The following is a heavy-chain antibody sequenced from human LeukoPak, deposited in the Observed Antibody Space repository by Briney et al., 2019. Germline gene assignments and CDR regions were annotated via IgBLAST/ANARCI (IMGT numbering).Heavy chain of an antibody. V-gene: IGHV4-4*09. CDR1: GGSVGGSY. D-gene: IGHD3-22*01. CDR2: IFSSGGT. J-gene: IGHJ5*02. Sequence: PSETLSLTCTVSGGSVGGSYWTWIRQPPGGGLQWIGFIFSSGGTNYNPSLKSRVAISTDTSKNQVSLRVTSVTAADTAVYYCATGGAYTSGWYNTWGQGTLVSVSS. CDR3: ATGGAYTSGWYNT.